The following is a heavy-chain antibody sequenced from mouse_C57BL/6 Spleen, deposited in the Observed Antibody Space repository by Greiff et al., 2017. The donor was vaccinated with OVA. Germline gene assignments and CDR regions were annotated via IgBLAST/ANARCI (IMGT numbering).Heavy chain of an antibody. V-gene: IGHV1-55*01. D-gene: IGHD4-1*01. J-gene: IGHJ2*01. CDR3: ARDEAGTGDY. Sequence: QVQLKQPGAELVKPGASVKMSCKASGYTFTSYWITWVKQRPGQGLEWIGDIYPGSGSTNYNEKFKSKATLTVDTSSSTAYMQRSSLTSEDSAVYYCARDEAGTGDYWGQGTTLTVSS. CDR1: GYTFTSYW. CDR2: IYPGSGST.